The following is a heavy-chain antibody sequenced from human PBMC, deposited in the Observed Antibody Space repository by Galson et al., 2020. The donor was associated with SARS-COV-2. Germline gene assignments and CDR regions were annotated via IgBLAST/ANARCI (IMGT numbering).Heavy chain of an antibody. CDR2: ISSSGSTI. V-gene: IGHV3-48*03. CDR3: ARDEGQLLADYYGMDV. J-gene: IGHJ6*02. CDR1: GFTFSSYE. Sequence: GGSLRLSCAASGFTFSSYEMNWVRQAPGKGLEWVSYISSSGSTIYYADSVKGRFTISRDNAKNSLYLQMNSLRAEDTAVYYCARDEGQLLADYYGMDVWGQGTTVTVSS. D-gene: IGHD3-10*01.